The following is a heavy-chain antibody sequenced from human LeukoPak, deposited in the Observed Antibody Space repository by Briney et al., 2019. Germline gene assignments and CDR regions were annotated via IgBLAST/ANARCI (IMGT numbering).Heavy chain of an antibody. V-gene: IGHV4-39*07. CDR3: ARGGYSSGWPTYYYYYYMDV. CDR1: GGSISSSSNY. J-gene: IGHJ6*03. CDR2: IYNGGST. D-gene: IGHD6-19*01. Sequence: KPSETLSLTCSVSGGSISSSSNYWGWIRQPPGKGLEWIGSIYNGGSTYYNPSLKSRVTISVDTSNNQFSLRLSSVTAADTAVYYCARGGYSSGWPTYYYYYYMDVWGKGTTVTVSS.